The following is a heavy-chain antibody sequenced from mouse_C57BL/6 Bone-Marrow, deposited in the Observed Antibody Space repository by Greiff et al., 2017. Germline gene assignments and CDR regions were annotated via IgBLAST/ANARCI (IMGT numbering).Heavy chain of an antibody. CDR2: FHPYNDDT. CDR1: GYTFTTYP. V-gene: IGHV1-47*01. D-gene: IGHD5-1*01. J-gene: IGHJ2*01. CDR3: ARSSTFFYYCDY. Sequence: QVQLQQSGAELVKPGASVKMSCKASGYTFTTYPIEWMKQNHGKSLEWIGNFHPYNDDTKYNEKFKGKAPLTVEKSSNTVYLEIRRLTSVDTAVYYCARSSTFFYYCDYWGQGTTLTVSS.